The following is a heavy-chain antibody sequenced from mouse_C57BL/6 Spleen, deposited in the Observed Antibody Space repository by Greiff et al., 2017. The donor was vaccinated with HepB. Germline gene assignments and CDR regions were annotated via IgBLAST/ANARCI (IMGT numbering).Heavy chain of an antibody. V-gene: IGHV1-7*01. CDR3: ARYYYSNQGYFDV. CDR2: INPSSGYT. D-gene: IGHD2-5*01. Sequence: VQLQQSGAELAKPGASVKLSCKASGYTFTSYWMHWVKQRPGQGLEWIGYINPSSGYTKYNQKFKDKATLTADKSSSTAYMQLSSLTYEDSAVYYCARYYYSNQGYFDVWGTGTTVTVSS. J-gene: IGHJ1*03. CDR1: GYTFTSYW.